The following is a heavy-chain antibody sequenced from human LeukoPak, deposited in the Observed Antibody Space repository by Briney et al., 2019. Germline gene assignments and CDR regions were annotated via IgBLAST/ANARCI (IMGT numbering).Heavy chain of an antibody. CDR3: ARDLDLGYCSSTSCYAFSS. V-gene: IGHV1-69*01. CDR1: GGTFSSYA. J-gene: IGHJ4*02. Sequence: GSSVKVSCKASGGTFSSYAISWVRQAPGQGLEWMGGIIPIFGTANYAQKFQGRVTITADESPSTAYMELSSLRSEDTDVYYCARDLDLGYCSSTSCYAFSSWGQGTLVTVSS. D-gene: IGHD2-2*01. CDR2: IIPIFGTA.